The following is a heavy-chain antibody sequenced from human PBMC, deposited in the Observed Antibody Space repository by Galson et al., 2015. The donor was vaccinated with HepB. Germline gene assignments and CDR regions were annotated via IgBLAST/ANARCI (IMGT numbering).Heavy chain of an antibody. D-gene: IGHD3-16*01. CDR2: INPNSGGT. CDR1: GYTFTGYY. V-gene: IGHV1-2*02. J-gene: IGHJ4*02. Sequence: SVKVSCKASGYTFTGYYMHWVRQAPGQGLEWMGWINPNSGGTNYAQKFQGRVTMTRDTSISTAYMELSRQRSDDTAGYYCARNQSGGDFDYVWGSERWGQGTLVPLSS. CDR3: ARNQSGGDFDYVWGSER.